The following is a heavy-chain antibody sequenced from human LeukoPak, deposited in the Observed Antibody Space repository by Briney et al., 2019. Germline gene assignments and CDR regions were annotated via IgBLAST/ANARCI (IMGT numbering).Heavy chain of an antibody. V-gene: IGHV1-8*01. Sequence: ASVKVSCKASGYTFTSYDINWVRQATGQGLEWMGWMNPNSGNTGFAQTFQGRVTMTRNTSISTAYMELSSLRAEDTAVYYCVGCSYYYYYGMDVWGQGTTVTASS. CDR3: VGCSYYYYYGMDV. J-gene: IGHJ6*02. D-gene: IGHD6-6*01. CDR2: MNPNSGNT. CDR1: GYTFTSYD.